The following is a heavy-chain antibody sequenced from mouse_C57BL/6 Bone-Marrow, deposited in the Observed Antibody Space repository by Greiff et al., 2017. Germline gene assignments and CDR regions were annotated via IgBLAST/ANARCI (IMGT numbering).Heavy chain of an antibody. J-gene: IGHJ2*01. CDR3: TTRGSYGCFDY. CDR2: IDPENGDT. CDR1: GFNIKDDY. V-gene: IGHV14-4*01. D-gene: IGHD2-2*01. Sequence: EVQLQQSGAELVRPGASVKLSCTASGFNIKDDYMPWVKQRPEQGLEWIGWIDPENGDTEYASKFQGKATITADTSSNTAYLQLSSLTSEDTAVDCCTTRGSYGCFDYWGQGTTLTVSS.